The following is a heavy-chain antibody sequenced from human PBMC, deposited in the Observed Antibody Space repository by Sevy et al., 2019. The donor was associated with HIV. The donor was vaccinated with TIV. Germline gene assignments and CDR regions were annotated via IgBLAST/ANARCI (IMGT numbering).Heavy chain of an antibody. J-gene: IGHJ3*02. D-gene: IGHD2-15*01. CDR1: GFTFSSYG. CDR2: ISSSSSYI. CDR3: ARGLGYCSGGSCYDKGAFDI. Sequence: GGSLRLSCAASGFTFSSYGMNWVRQAPGKGLEWVSSISSSSSYIYYADSVKGRFTISRDNAKNSLYLQMNSLRAEDTAVYYCARGLGYCSGGSCYDKGAFDIWGQGTMVTVSS. V-gene: IGHV3-21*01.